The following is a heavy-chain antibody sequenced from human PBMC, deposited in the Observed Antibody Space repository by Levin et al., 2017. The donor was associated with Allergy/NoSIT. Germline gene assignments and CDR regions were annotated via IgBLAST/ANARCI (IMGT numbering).Heavy chain of an antibody. CDR1: GFTFSRYW. D-gene: IGHD6-19*01. CDR3: ARDGYTSGWSLDYYYYMDV. Sequence: GESLKISCAASGFTFSRYWMTWVRQAPGKGLEWVASIKQDGSEKYYVDSVKGRFTISRDNTKNSLYLQMNSLRAEDTAVYYCARDGYTSGWSLDYYYYMDVWGKGTTVTVSS. J-gene: IGHJ6*03. V-gene: IGHV3-7*04. CDR2: IKQDGSEK.